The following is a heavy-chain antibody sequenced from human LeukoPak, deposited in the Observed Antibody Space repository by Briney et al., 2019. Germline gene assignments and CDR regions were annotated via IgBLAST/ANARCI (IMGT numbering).Heavy chain of an antibody. Sequence: GTSPRLSCAASGLTFSTYPIHWVRQAPDEGLEWVAVITHDGGSQYYADSVKGRFTISRDNSKNTVFLHMNSLRPEDTAVYYCFTGRHYYYDSWGQGTLVTVSS. CDR1: GLTFSTYP. CDR2: ITHDGGSQ. J-gene: IGHJ5*01. V-gene: IGHV3-30*01. D-gene: IGHD3-22*01. CDR3: FTGRHYYYDS.